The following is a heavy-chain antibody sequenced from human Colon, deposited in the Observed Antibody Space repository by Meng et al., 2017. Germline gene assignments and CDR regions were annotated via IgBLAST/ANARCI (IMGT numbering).Heavy chain of an antibody. J-gene: IGHJ5*02. Sequence: QGQLQESGPGLVTPAGTLSLTCAVSGASISGDNWWSWVRQTPGKGLEWLGEIFHSGTSNYNPSLKSRVTISVDKSKNQFSLRLSSVTAADTAVYYCARRNSNNWFDPWGQGILVTVSS. CDR1: GASISGDNW. V-gene: IGHV4-4*02. D-gene: IGHD2/OR15-2a*01. CDR2: IFHSGTS. CDR3: ARRNSNNWFDP.